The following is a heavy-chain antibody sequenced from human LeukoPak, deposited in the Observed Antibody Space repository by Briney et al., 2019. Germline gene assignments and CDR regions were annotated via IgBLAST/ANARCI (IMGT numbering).Heavy chain of an antibody. CDR1: GFTFSSYG. D-gene: IGHD2-15*01. CDR2: IWYDGSNK. J-gene: IGHJ6*02. V-gene: IGHV3-33*01. Sequence: TGGSLRLSCAASGFTFSSYGMHWVRQAPGKGLEWVAVIWYDGSNKYYADSVKGRFTISRDNSKNTLYLQMNSLRAEDTAVYYCARATLPRCSGGSCPYYYYGMDVWGQGTTVTVSS. CDR3: ARATLPRCSGGSCPYYYYGMDV.